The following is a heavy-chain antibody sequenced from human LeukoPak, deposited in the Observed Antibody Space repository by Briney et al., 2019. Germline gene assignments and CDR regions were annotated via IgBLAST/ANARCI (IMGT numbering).Heavy chain of an antibody. D-gene: IGHD1-1*01. J-gene: IGHJ4*02. CDR3: TEGYRFGTVASWGQGMVAS. CDR2: ISRNSDSL. V-gene: IGHV3-48*02. Sequence: PGGSPRLSRAASGFTFTAYGMRWVRQAPGKGLEWIAYISRNSDSLIYADSVKGRFTISRDNVKNSLYLQMNSLRDDDTAVYSCTEGYRFGTVASWGQGMVASWGQGTLVTVSS. CDR1: GFTFTAYG.